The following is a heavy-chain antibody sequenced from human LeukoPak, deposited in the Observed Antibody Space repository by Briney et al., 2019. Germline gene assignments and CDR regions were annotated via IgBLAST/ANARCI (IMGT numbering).Heavy chain of an antibody. Sequence: SQTLSLTCTVSGASISSGSYYWRWIRQPAGKGLEWIGRIYSSGSINYNPSLKSRVTMSVDTSKNQFSLKLSSVTAADTAVYYCARDRGSSVVAFWFDPWGPGTLVTVSS. CDR1: GASISSGSYY. V-gene: IGHV4-61*02. CDR3: ARDRGSSVVAFWFDP. D-gene: IGHD6-6*01. CDR2: IYSSGSI. J-gene: IGHJ5*02.